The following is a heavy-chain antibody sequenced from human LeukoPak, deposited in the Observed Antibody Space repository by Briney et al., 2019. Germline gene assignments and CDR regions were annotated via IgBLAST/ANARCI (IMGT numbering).Heavy chain of an antibody. CDR1: GFTFSSSW. CDR2: IREDGSEK. Sequence: GGSLRLSCAASGFTFSSSWMTWVRQAPGKGLEWVASIREDGSEKTSVDSVKGRFTISRDNAKNSLYLQMDSLRAEDTAVYYCARGPTYGQAFDYWGQGTLVSVSS. D-gene: IGHD3-10*01. V-gene: IGHV3-7*01. J-gene: IGHJ4*02. CDR3: ARGPTYGQAFDY.